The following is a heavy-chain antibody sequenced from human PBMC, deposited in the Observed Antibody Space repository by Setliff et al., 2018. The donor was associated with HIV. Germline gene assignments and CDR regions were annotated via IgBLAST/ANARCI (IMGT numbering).Heavy chain of an antibody. J-gene: IGHJ3*01. CDR2: ISGSGGST. Sequence: PGGSLRLSCAASGFTFSNYAMSWVRQAPGKGLEWVSGISGSGGSTYYVDSVKGRFTISRDNSKNTLYLQMNSLGAADTAVYYCARREYNYLPRAFDLWGQGTTVTVSS. CDR1: GFTFSNYA. D-gene: IGHD1-1*01. CDR3: ARREYNYLPRAFDL. V-gene: IGHV3-23*01.